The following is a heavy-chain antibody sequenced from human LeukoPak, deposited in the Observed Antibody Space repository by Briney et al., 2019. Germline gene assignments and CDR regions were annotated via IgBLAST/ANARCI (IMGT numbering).Heavy chain of an antibody. J-gene: IGHJ4*02. CDR1: GFTISSNY. CDR3: ARKPGYCSGGSCYAHGARGFDY. D-gene: IGHD2-15*01. V-gene: IGHV4-34*01. CDR2: INHSGST. Sequence: GSLRLSCAASGFTISSNYMSWIRQPPGKGLEWIGEINHSGSTNYNPSLKSRVTISVDTSKNQFSLKLSSVTAADSAVYYCARKPGYCSGGSCYAHGARGFDYWGQGTLVTVSS.